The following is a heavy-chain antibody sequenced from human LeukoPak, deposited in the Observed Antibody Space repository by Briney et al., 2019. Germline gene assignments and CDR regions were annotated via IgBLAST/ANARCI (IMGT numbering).Heavy chain of an antibody. CDR2: ISGDGDST. Sequence: GGSLRLSCAVSGFTFSNYAMNWVRQAPGKGLEWISSISGDGDSTYYPDSMRGRFTISRDNSQSTLFLQLNSLRAEDTAVYYCAKDPSYGSGTLYPKFDHWGQGALVTVSS. J-gene: IGHJ4*02. CDR3: AKDPSYGSGTLYPKFDH. V-gene: IGHV3-23*01. CDR1: GFTFSNYA. D-gene: IGHD3-10*01.